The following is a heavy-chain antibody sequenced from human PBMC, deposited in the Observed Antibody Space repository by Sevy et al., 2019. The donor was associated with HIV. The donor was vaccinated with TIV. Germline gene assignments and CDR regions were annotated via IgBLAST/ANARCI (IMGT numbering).Heavy chain of an antibody. CDR3: AGENAWGRGYS. CDR1: GGSITSLY. J-gene: IGHJ4*02. D-gene: IGHD1-26*01. Sequence: SESLSLTCTVSGGSITSLYWNWIRQPPGKGLEWFANIYYNGHINYNPPLKSRVTLSLDTSKNQFSLRLRSVTAADTAMYYCAGENAWGRGYSWGQGTLVTVSS. V-gene: IGHV4-59*11. CDR2: IYYNGHI.